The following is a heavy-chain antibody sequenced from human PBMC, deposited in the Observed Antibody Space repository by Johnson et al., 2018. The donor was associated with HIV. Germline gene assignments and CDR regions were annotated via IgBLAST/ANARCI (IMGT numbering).Heavy chain of an antibody. V-gene: IGHV3-30*04. J-gene: IGHJ3*02. CDR2: ISYDANNK. CDR1: GFTFSSYA. Sequence: VESGGGVVQPEKSLRLSCAASGFTFSSYALHWVRQAPGKGLEWAAVISYDANNKYYAVAVKGRFTLSRDNSKNTLYLQMNSLRADDTAVYYCATNTVVRGIIITYHSFDIWGQGTMVTVSS. CDR3: ATNTVVRGIIITYHSFDI. D-gene: IGHD3-10*01.